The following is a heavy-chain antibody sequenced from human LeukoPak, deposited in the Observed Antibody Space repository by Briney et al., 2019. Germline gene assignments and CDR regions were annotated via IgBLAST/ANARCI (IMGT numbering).Heavy chain of an antibody. CDR2: IYYSGST. J-gene: IGHJ5*02. Sequence: SETLSLTCTVSGGSISSGDYYWSWIRQPPGKGLEWIGYIYYSGSTYYNPSLKSRVTISVDTSKNQFSLKLSSVTAADTAVYYCARGRGWHNWFDPWGQGTLVTVSS. V-gene: IGHV4-30-4*01. CDR1: GGSISSGDYY. D-gene: IGHD6-19*01. CDR3: ARGRGWHNWFDP.